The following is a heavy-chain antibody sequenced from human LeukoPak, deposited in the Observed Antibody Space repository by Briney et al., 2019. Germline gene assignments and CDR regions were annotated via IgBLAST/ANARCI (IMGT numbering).Heavy chain of an antibody. CDR1: GGSISSYY. Sequence: SETLSLTCTVSGGSISSYYWSWIRQHPGKGLEWIGYIYYSGSTYYNPSLKSRVTISVDTSKNQFSLKLSSVTAADTAVYYCARAGGSGSYFRLFDYWGQGTLVTVSS. J-gene: IGHJ4*02. D-gene: IGHD1-26*01. CDR3: ARAGGSGSYFRLFDY. CDR2: IYYSGST. V-gene: IGHV4-59*06.